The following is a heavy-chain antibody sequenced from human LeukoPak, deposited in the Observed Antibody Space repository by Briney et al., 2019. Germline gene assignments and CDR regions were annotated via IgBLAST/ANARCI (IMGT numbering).Heavy chain of an antibody. CDR1: GFTFSSYA. CDR2: IDYSGVNT. D-gene: IGHD4-23*01. V-gene: IGHV3-23*01. Sequence: GGSLRLSCAASGFTFSSYAMSWVRQAPGKGLEWVSAIDYSGVNTYYADSVKGRFTISRDNAKNTLFLQMNSLRAEDTAVYYCAKKETVVSPGNYFDYWGQGTLVTVSS. CDR3: AKKETVVSPGNYFDY. J-gene: IGHJ4*02.